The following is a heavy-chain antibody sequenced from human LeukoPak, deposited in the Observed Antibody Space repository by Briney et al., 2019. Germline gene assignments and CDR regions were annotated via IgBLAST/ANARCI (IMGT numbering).Heavy chain of an antibody. Sequence: GGSLRLSCAASGFTFSNYWMHWVRQAPGKGLVWVSRINSDGSTTTYADSVKGRFTISRDNAKNTLYLQMNSLRAEDTAVYHCAGSLRENWFDPWGQGTLVTVSS. J-gene: IGHJ5*02. V-gene: IGHV3-74*01. CDR1: GFTFSNYW. CDR3: AGSLRENWFDP. CDR2: INSDGSTT.